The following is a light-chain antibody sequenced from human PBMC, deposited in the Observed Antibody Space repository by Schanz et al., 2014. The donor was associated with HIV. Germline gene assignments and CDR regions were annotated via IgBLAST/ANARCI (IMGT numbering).Light chain of an antibody. Sequence: QSVLTQPPSVSGAPGQRVTISCTGSSSNIGAGYDVHWYQQLPGTAPKLLIYGNSNRPSGVLDRFSGSKSGTSASLAINGVHPEDEEEYYCHSYDYMFPGSRVFGGGTKLTGL. CDR3: HSYDYMFPGSRV. V-gene: IGLV1-40*01. CDR1: SSNIGAGYD. CDR2: GNS. J-gene: IGLJ3*02.